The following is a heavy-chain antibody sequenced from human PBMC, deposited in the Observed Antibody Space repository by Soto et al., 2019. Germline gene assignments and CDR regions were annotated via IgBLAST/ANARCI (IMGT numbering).Heavy chain of an antibody. D-gene: IGHD7-27*01. CDR1: GFTFSSYA. CDR2: ISGSGGST. V-gene: IGHV3-23*01. CDR3: AKRLGMGRAYYYYGMDV. Sequence: EVQLLESGGGLVQPGGSLRLSCAASGFTFSSYAMSWVRQAPGKGLEWVSAISGSGGSTYYADSVKGRFTISRDNSKNTLYLQMNSLRAEDTAVYYCAKRLGMGRAYYYYGMDVWGQGTKVTVSS. J-gene: IGHJ6*02.